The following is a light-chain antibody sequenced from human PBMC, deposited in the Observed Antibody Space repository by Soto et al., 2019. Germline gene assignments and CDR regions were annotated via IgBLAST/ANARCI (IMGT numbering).Light chain of an antibody. CDR1: QSVTSN. CDR3: QQYNNWPPWT. J-gene: IGKJ1*01. Sequence: EIVMTQSPATLSVSPGGRATLSCRASQSVTSNFAWYQQKPGQAPRLLIYDASTRATGIPARFSGSGSGTEFTLTISSLQSEDFAVYYCQQYNNWPPWTFGRGTKVDIK. V-gene: IGKV3-15*01. CDR2: DAS.